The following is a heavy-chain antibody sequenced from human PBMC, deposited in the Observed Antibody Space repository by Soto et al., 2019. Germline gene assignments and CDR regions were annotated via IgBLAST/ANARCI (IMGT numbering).Heavy chain of an antibody. D-gene: IGHD2-2*01. CDR2: INNSGST. V-gene: IGHV4-34*01. CDR3: ARVFVGIYCSSTSCYFRYYYGMDV. CDR1: GGSFSGYY. J-gene: IGHJ6*02. Sequence: SETLSLTCAVYGGSFSGYYWSWIRQPPGKGLEWIGEINNSGSTNYNPSLKSRVTISVDTSKNQFSLKLSSVTAADTAVYYCARVFVGIYCSSTSCYFRYYYGMDVWAQGTTVTVSS.